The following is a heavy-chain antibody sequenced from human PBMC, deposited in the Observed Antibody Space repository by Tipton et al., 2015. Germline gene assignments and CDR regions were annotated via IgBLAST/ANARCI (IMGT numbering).Heavy chain of an antibody. CDR2: ISFSDTT. V-gene: IGHV4-38-2*01. CDR1: GYSISSGYY. Sequence: TLSLTCDVSGYSISSGYYWSWIRQPPGKGLEWIGYISFSDTTHYNPSLKSRITISLNTSKNQFSLKMSSVTASDTAVYYCARARGRHGGLFDSWGQGTLVTVSS. J-gene: IGHJ4*02. D-gene: IGHD4-23*01. CDR3: ARARGRHGGLFDS.